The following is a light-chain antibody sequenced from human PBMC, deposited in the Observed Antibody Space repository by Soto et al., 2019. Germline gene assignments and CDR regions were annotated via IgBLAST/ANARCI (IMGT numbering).Light chain of an antibody. V-gene: IGLV1-40*01. CDR1: SCNSGAGYD. Sequence: QSVLTQPPSVSGSPGQRVTISCTVSSCNSGAGYDGHRYQQLPGTGPKILIYGNSNRHSGVPARVSGSKSGTSASLAITGLQAEEEADYYCQSYDSSLRGSVFGGGTKVTVL. CDR3: QSYDSSLRGSV. J-gene: IGLJ3*02. CDR2: GNS.